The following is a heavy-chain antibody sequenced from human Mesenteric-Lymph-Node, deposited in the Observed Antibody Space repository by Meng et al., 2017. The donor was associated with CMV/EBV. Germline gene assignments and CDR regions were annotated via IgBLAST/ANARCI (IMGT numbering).Heavy chain of an antibody. CDR1: GGSISSSSYF. D-gene: IGHD3-22*01. CDR2: IYYSGST. J-gene: IGHJ4*02. Sequence: GSLRLSCTVSGGSISSSSYFWAWIRLHPEKGLEWIGSIYYSGSTNYNPSLKSRVTISVDTSKNQFSLKLSSVTAADTAVYYCASSPQDYDSSGYAAGYYFDYWGQGTLVTVSS. CDR3: ASSPQDYDSSGYAAGYYFDY. V-gene: IGHV4-39*07.